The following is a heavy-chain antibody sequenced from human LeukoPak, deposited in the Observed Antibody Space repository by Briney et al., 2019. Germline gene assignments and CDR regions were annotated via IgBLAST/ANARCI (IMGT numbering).Heavy chain of an antibody. Sequence: PGRSLRLSCAASGLTFSSYGMHWVRQAPGKGLEWVGRIKSKTDGGTTDYAAPVKGRFTISRDDSKNTLYLQMNSLKTEDTAVYYCTTDLSQTGYYFPSVPFDIWGQGTMVTVSS. J-gene: IGHJ3*02. V-gene: IGHV3-15*01. D-gene: IGHD3-22*01. CDR2: IKSKTDGGTT. CDR1: GLTFSSYG. CDR3: TTDLSQTGYYFPSVPFDI.